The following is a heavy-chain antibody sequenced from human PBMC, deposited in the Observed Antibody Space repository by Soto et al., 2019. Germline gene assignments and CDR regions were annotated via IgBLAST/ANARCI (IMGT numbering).Heavy chain of an antibody. D-gene: IGHD5-12*01. CDR1: GGSISSGGYS. Sequence: PSETLSLTCAVSGGSISSGGYSWSWIRQPPGKGLEWIGYFFYTGSTNYNPSLESRLTMSVDVSKNHFSLRLNSVTAADTVVYYCAGGTDGKKVAYWGQGALVTVSS. CDR3: AGGTDGKKVAY. J-gene: IGHJ4*02. CDR2: FFYTGST. V-gene: IGHV4-61*03.